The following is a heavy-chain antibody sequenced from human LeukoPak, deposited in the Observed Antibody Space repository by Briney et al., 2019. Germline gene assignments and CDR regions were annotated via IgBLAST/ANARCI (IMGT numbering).Heavy chain of an antibody. D-gene: IGHD4-11*01. CDR1: GFTVRNNY. J-gene: IGHJ6*03. Sequence: SGGSLRLSCAASGFTVRNNYMSWVRQAPGKGLEWVSLIYSGGSTYYADSVKGRFTISRDNSNNTVYPQMNSLRAEDTAVYYCARDRTGQQLISRKEYYYMDVWGKGTTVTISS. CDR2: IYSGGST. CDR3: ARDRTGQQLISRKEYYYMDV. V-gene: IGHV3-66*01.